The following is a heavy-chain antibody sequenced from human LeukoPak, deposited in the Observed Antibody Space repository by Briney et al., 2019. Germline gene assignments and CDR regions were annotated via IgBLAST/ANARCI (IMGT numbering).Heavy chain of an antibody. V-gene: IGHV7-4-1*02. CDR2: INTDSGNP. Sequence: GASVKVSCKASGYSFNSQGMNWVRQAPGQGLEWMGWINTDSGNPTYAQGFTGRFVFSLDSAVSTAYLQISNLMPEDTGKYYCVKEILRLDLWGQGTMVTVSS. CDR3: VKEILRLDL. J-gene: IGHJ3*01. CDR1: GYSFNSQG.